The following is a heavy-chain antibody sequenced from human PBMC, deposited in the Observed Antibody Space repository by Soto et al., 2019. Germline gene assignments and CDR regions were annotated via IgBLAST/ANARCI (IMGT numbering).Heavy chain of an antibody. D-gene: IGHD6-13*01. CDR3: GRGPSPRAPAGGTPYYYAMDV. V-gene: IGHV1-8*02. J-gene: IGHJ6*02. CDR1: GYDFTAYD. CDR2: MNPINGAA. Sequence: ASVKVSCKASGYDFTAYDINWVRQASGQGLEWMGWMNPINGAAGSARRFQGRASMTRNTATGTAYLELTSLRSDDTAVYYCGRGPSPRAPAGGTPYYYAMDVWGQGTTVTVSS.